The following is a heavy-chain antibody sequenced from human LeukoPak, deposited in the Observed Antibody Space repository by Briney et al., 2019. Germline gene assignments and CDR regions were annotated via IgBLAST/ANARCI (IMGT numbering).Heavy chain of an antibody. CDR2: ISSSSSYI. Sequence: SGGSLRLSCAASGFTFGSYTMNWVRQAPGKGLEWVSYISSSSSYIYNADSVKGRFTISRDNAKNSLFLQMNSLRAEDTAVYYCARGNTIIGMVHFDHWGQGTLVTVSS. J-gene: IGHJ4*02. D-gene: IGHD3-9*01. V-gene: IGHV3-21*05. CDR1: GFTFGSYT. CDR3: ARGNTIIGMVHFDH.